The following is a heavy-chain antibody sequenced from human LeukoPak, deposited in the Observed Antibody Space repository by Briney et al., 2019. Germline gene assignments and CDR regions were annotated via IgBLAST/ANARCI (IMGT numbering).Heavy chain of an antibody. J-gene: IGHJ4*02. CDR1: GGSISTYY. D-gene: IGHD5-18*01. Sequence: SETLSLTCTVSGGSISTYYWSWIRLPPGKGLEWIGYIYYTGATYYNPSLKCRVTISLDTSKNHFSLKLSSVTAADAAVYYCARAGYSYGTGYYFDYWGQGALVTVSS. CDR2: IYYTGAT. CDR3: ARAGYSYGTGYYFDY. V-gene: IGHV4-59*01.